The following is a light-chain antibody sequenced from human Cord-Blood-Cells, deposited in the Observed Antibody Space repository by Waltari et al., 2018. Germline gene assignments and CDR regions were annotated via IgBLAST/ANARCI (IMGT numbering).Light chain of an antibody. CDR3: SSYTSSSTYV. J-gene: IGLJ1*01. CDR1: SSDVGGYNY. V-gene: IGLV2-14*03. CDR2: DVS. Sequence: QSALTQPASVSGSPGQSITISCTGTSSDVGGYNYGPWYQQHPGKAPNRMIYDVSNRPSGVSNRFSGSKSGNTASLTISGLQAEDEADYYCSSYTSSSTYVFGTGTKVTVL.